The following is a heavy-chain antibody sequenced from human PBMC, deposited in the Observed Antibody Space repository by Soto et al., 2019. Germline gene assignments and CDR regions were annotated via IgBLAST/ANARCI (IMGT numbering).Heavy chain of an antibody. V-gene: IGHV1-69*01. D-gene: IGHD3-22*01. CDR3: ARHPGGNGHYLYFDS. CDR1: GGTFSSYA. Sequence: VKVSCKASGGTFSSYAISWVRQAPGQGLEWMGGIIPIFGTANYAQKFQGRVTITADESTSTAYMELSSLRSVAAADTAVYYCARHPGGNGHYLYFDSWGQGALVTVSS. CDR2: IIPIFGTA. J-gene: IGHJ4*02.